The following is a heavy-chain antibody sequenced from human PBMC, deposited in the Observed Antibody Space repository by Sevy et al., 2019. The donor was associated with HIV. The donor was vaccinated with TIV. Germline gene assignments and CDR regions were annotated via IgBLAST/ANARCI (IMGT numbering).Heavy chain of an antibody. CDR2: IYPGYSDT. CDR1: GYSFTTYW. CDR3: ARGADGDYYYYYYMDV. J-gene: IGHJ6*03. Sequence: GESLKISCKGSGYSFTTYWIGWVRQMPGKGLEWMGIIYPGYSDTRYSRSFKGQVTISPDKSISNAYLQWSSLKASDTAMYYCARGADGDYYYYYYMDVWGKGTTVTVSS. V-gene: IGHV5-51*01. D-gene: IGHD1-26*01.